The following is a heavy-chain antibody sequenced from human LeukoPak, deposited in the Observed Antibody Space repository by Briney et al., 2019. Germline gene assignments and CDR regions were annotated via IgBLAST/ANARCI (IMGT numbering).Heavy chain of an antibody. CDR1: GYTFTGYY. D-gene: IGHD4-11*01. V-gene: IGHV1-2*02. CDR2: INPNSGGT. Sequence: ASVKVSCKASGYTFTGYYMHWVRQAPGQGLEWMGWINPNSGGTNYAQKFQGRVTMTRDTSISTAYMGLSRLRSDDTAVYYCAREGYSNYVANWFDPWGQGTLVTVSS. J-gene: IGHJ5*02. CDR3: AREGYSNYVANWFDP.